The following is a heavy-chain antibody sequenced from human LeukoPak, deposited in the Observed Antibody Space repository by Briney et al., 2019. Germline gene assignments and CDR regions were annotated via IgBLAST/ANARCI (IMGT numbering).Heavy chain of an antibody. V-gene: IGHV4-4*02. Sequence: PSGTLSLTCAVSGGSISSSNWWSWVRQPPGKGLEWIGEIYHSGSTNYNPSLKSRVTISVDTSKNQFSLKLSSVTAADTAVYYCARHAYSSGWGADYWGQGTLVTVSS. D-gene: IGHD6-19*01. CDR1: GGSISSSNW. J-gene: IGHJ4*02. CDR2: IYHSGST. CDR3: ARHAYSSGWGADY.